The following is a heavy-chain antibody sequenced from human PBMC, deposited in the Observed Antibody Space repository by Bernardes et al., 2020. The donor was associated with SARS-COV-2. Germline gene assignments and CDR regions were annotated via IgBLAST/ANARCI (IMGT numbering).Heavy chain of an antibody. J-gene: IGHJ3*02. D-gene: IGHD6-25*01. CDR3: ARRGGSGRAFDI. Sequence: SETLSLTCTASGGSISSSSYYWAWLLQPPGKGLECIGSISYSGTTYYNVSLKSRVTISVDTSKDQFSLKLSSVTAADTAVYYCARRGGSGRAFDIWGPGTMVTVSS. V-gene: IGHV4-39*01. CDR1: GGSISSSSYY. CDR2: ISYSGTT.